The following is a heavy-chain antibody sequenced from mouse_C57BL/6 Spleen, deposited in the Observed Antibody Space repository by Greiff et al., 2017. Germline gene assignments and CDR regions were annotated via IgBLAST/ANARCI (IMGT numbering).Heavy chain of an antibody. CDR1: GFTFSNYW. D-gene: IGHD1-1*01. CDR3: TGPTGSIFDY. J-gene: IGHJ2*01. V-gene: IGHV6-3*01. Sequence: EVKLEESGGGLVQPGGSMKLSCVASGFTFSNYWMNWVRQSPEKGLEWVAQIRLKSDNYATHYAESVKGRFTISRDDSKSSVYLQMNNLRAEDTGIYYCTGPTGSIFDYWGQGTTLTVSS. CDR2: IRLKSDNYAT.